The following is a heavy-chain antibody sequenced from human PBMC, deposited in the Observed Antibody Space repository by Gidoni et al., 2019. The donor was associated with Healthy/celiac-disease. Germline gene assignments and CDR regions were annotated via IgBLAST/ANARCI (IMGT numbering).Heavy chain of an antibody. CDR3: ARLASGYYYMDV. J-gene: IGHJ6*03. CDR1: GFTVSSNY. D-gene: IGHD3-3*01. CDR2: IYSGGST. Sequence: EVQLVESGGGLVQPGGSLSLSCAASGFTVSSNYMSWVRQAPGKGLEWVSVIYSGGSTYYADSVKGRFTISRDNSKNTLYLQMNSLRAEDTAVYYCARLASGYYYMDVWGKGTTVTVSS. V-gene: IGHV3-66*01.